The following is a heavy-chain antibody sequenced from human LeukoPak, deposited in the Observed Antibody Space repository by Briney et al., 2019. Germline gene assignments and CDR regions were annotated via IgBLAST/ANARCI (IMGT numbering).Heavy chain of an antibody. Sequence: GGSLRLTCAAAGFTFDAYDMHWVRQVTGKGLEWVSAIGTAGDTYYPGSVRGRFTISRENAKNSLYLQMNSLRAGDTAVYYCARDRGTLTGYYDYWGQGILVTVSS. D-gene: IGHD3-9*01. V-gene: IGHV3-13*01. CDR3: ARDRGTLTGYYDY. CDR2: IGTAGDT. CDR1: GFTFDAYD. J-gene: IGHJ4*02.